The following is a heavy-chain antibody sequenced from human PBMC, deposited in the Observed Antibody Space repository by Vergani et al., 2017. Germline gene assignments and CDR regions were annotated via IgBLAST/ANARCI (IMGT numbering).Heavy chain of an antibody. V-gene: IGHV4-34*01. D-gene: IGHD3-22*01. J-gene: IGHJ4*02. CDR3: ARGLALXWRLHYYDSSGYYYAGSHFDY. Sequence: QVQLQESGPGLVKPSETLSLTCAVYGGSFSGYYWSWIRQPPGKGLEWIGEINHSGSTNYNPSLKSRVTISVDTSKNQFSLKLSSVTAADTAVYYCARGLALXWRLHYYDSSGYYYAGSHFDYWGQGTLVTVSS. CDR2: INHSGST. CDR1: GGSFSGYY.